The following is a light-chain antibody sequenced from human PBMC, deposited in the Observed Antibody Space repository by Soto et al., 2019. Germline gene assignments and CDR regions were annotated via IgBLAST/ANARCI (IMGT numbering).Light chain of an antibody. V-gene: IGLV7-46*01. CDR1: TGPVTSGHY. CDR2: DAT. J-gene: IGLJ3*02. CDR3: LLSYDVGRVWV. Sequence: QTVVTQEPSLTVSPGGTVTLTCGSNTGPVTSGHYPYWFQQKPGQAPRTLIYDATNKHSWTPARFSGSLLGDKAALTLSGAQPEDEADYYCLLSYDVGRVWVFGGGTKLTVL.